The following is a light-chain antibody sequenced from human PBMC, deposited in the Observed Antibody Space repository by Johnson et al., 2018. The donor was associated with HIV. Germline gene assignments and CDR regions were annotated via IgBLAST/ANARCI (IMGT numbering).Light chain of an antibody. CDR3: GTWDSSRSSCLYC. Sequence: QSVLTQPPSVSAAPGQKVTISCSGTNSNIGTYYVSWYQHLPGTAPKLLIYDNTKRPSGIPDRFSGSKSGTSATLGITGLQTGDAAAYYVGTWDSSRSSCLYCFGTVTEVTVL. V-gene: IGLV1-51*01. CDR2: DNT. J-gene: IGLJ1*01. CDR1: NSNIGTYY.